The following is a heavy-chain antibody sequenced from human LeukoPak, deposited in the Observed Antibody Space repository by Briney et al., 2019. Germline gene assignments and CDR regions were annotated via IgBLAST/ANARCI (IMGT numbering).Heavy chain of an antibody. CDR1: GGTFSSYA. D-gene: IGHD3-10*01. J-gene: IGHJ4*02. V-gene: IGHV1-69*06. CDR3: ARGPYYYGSGSYYWNYFDY. Sequence: GSSVKDSCKASGGTFSSYAISWVRQAPGQGLEWMGGIIPIFGTANYAQKFQGRVTITADKSTSTAYMELSSLRSEDTAVYYCARGPYYYGSGSYYWNYFDYWGQGTLVTVSS. CDR2: IIPIFGTA.